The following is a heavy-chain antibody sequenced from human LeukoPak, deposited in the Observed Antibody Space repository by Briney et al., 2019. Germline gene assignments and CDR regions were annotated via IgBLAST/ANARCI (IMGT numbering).Heavy chain of an antibody. CDR1: GYTFTSYD. D-gene: IGHD3-9*01. Sequence: ASVKVSCKASGYTFTSYDINWVRQATGQGLEWMGWMNPNSGNTGYAQKFQGRVTMTRNTSISTAYMELSSLRSEDTAVYYCARGLRYFDWLLSVGYYYMDVWGKGTTVTVSS. J-gene: IGHJ6*03. CDR2: MNPNSGNT. CDR3: ARGLRYFDWLLSVGYYYMDV. V-gene: IGHV1-8*01.